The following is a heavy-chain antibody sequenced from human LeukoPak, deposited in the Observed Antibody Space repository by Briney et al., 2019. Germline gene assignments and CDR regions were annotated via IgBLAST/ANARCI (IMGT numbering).Heavy chain of an antibody. Sequence: GGSLRLSCAASGFTFSSYWMHWVRQAPGKGLVWVSRINSDGSSTRYADSVKGRFTISRDNAKNTLYLQMNSLRAADTAVYYCAMPSSPVDYGMDVWGQGTTVTVSS. CDR2: INSDGSST. CDR3: AMPSSPVDYGMDV. J-gene: IGHJ6*02. V-gene: IGHV3-74*01. CDR1: GFTFSSYW.